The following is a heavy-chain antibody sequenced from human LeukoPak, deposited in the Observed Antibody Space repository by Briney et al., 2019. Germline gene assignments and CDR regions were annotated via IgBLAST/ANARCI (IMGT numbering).Heavy chain of an antibody. J-gene: IGHJ4*02. Sequence: PGGSLRLSCAASGFTFSSYAMSWVRQAPGKGLEWVSAISGSGGSTYYADSVKGRFTISRDNSKNTLYMQMNSLRAEDTAVYYCAKATVVTPHFDYWGQGTLVTVSS. D-gene: IGHD4-23*01. V-gene: IGHV3-23*01. CDR3: AKATVVTPHFDY. CDR1: GFTFSSYA. CDR2: ISGSGGST.